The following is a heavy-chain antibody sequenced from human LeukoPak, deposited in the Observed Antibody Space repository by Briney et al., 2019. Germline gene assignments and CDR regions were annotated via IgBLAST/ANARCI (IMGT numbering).Heavy chain of an antibody. CDR3: ARHARELLLSDAFDI. V-gene: IGHV5-51*01. CDR2: IYPGDSDT. Sequence: GESLKISCKGSGYSFTSYWIGWVRQMPGKGLEWMGIIYPGDSDTRYSPSFQGQVTISADKSISTAYLQWSSLKASDTAMYYCARHARELLLSDAFDIWGQGTMVTVSS. J-gene: IGHJ3*02. CDR1: GYSFTSYW. D-gene: IGHD1-26*01.